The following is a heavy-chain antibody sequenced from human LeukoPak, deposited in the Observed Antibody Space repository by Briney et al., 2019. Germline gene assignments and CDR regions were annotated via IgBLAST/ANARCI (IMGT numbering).Heavy chain of an antibody. D-gene: IGHD5-24*01. CDR3: ARAMVEMATIPWV. Sequence: GRPLRLSCAASGFTFSSYAMHWVRQAPGKGLEWVAVISYDGSNKYYADSVKGRFTISRDNSKNTLYLQMNSLRAEDTAVYYCARAMVEMATIPWVWGQGTLVTVSS. V-gene: IGHV3-30-3*01. CDR2: ISYDGSNK. CDR1: GFTFSSYA. J-gene: IGHJ4*02.